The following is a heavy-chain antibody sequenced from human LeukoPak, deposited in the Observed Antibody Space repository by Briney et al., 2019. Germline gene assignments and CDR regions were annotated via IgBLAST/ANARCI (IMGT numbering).Heavy chain of an antibody. D-gene: IGHD6-19*01. Sequence: GGSLRLSCAASGFTFSSYSMNWVRQAPGKGLEWVSSISSSSSYIYYADSVKGRFTISRDNAKNSLYLQMNSLRAEDTAVYYCARAVIGYSSGWFGSWGQGTLVTVSS. CDR3: ARAVIGYSSGWFGS. CDR1: GFTFSSYS. CDR2: ISSSSSYI. J-gene: IGHJ5*01. V-gene: IGHV3-21*01.